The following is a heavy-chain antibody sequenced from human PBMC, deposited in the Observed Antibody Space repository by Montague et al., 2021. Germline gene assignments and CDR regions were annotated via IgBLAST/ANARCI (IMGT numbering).Heavy chain of an antibody. Sequence: SETLSLTCTVSGGSTSSTSYYWAWIRQPPGKELEFVGIIYNNGSTYHNPSLKSRVTISIDTSKNQFSLRLIAVTAADTAVYYCARSLYCNGGSCYSGFDPWGQGTLVTVSS. CDR3: ARSLYCNGGSCYSGFDP. V-gene: IGHV4-39*01. D-gene: IGHD2-15*01. CDR1: GGSTSSTSYY. CDR2: IYNNGST. J-gene: IGHJ5*02.